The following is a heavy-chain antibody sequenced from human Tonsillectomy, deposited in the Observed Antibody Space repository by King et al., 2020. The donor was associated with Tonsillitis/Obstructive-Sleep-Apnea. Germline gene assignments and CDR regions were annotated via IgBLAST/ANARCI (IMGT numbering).Heavy chain of an antibody. V-gene: IGHV3-21*01. J-gene: IGHJ4*02. Sequence: VQLVESGGGLVQPGGSLRLSCAASGFTFSSYAMSWVRQAPGKGLEWVSSISSSSSYIYYADSVKGRFTISRDNAKNSLYLQMNSLRAEDTAVYYCGRELTGEQGYFDYWGQGTLVTVSS. CDR1: GFTFSSYA. CDR3: GRELTGEQGYFDY. D-gene: IGHD7-27*01. CDR2: ISSSSSYI.